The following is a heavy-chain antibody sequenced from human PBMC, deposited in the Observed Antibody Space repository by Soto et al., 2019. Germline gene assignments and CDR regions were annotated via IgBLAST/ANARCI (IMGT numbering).Heavy chain of an antibody. Sequence: HVQLVEPGGGVVQPGRSLRLSCAASGFTFSSYGMHWVLQAPGKGLEWVAVISYDGSNKYYADSLEGRFTISRDNSKNALYLRMNRLRAEDKAVYYCAKDHSRGWYCYYFDYLGQGPLGTVSS. CDR1: GFTFSSYG. V-gene: IGHV3-30*18. D-gene: IGHD6-19*01. CDR2: ISYDGSNK. J-gene: IGHJ4*02. CDR3: AKDHSRGWYCYYFDY.